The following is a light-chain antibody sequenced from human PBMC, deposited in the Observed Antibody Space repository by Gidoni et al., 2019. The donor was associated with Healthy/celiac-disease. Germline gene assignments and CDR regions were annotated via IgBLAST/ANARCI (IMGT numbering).Light chain of an antibody. V-gene: IGKV3-20*01. J-gene: IGKJ5*01. CDR1: QSVSSSY. Sequence: EIVLTQSPGTLSLSPGERATLSCRASQSVSSSYLAWYQQNPGQAPSLLICGASSRATGIPDRFSGSGSGTDFTLTSSRLEPEDFAVYYCQQYGSSPGSITFGQGTRLEIK. CDR3: QQYGSSPGSIT. CDR2: GAS.